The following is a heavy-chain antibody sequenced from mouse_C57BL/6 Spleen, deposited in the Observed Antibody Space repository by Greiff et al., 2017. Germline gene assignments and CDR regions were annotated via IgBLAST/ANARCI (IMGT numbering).Heavy chain of an antibody. CDR3: ARLDSSGYCDY. Sequence: QVQLKQSGAELVKPGASVKISCKASGYAFSSYWMNWVKQRPGTGLEWIGQLYPGDGDTNYNGKVKGKATLTADKSSSTAYMQLSSLTSEDSAVYFCARLDSSGYCDYWGQGTTLTVSS. CDR1: GYAFSSYW. J-gene: IGHJ2*01. V-gene: IGHV1-80*01. D-gene: IGHD3-2*02. CDR2: LYPGDGDT.